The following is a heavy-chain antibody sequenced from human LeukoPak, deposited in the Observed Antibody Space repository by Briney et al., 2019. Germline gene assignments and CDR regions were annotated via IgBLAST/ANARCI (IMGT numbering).Heavy chain of an antibody. CDR1: GFNVSSSY. V-gene: IGHV3-23*01. CDR2: ISSSGGDT. J-gene: IGHJ4*02. Sequence: GGSLRLSCAASGFNVSSSYMSWVRQAPGKGLEWVSGISSSGGDTYYADSVKGRFTISRDNSKNTLYLQMNSLRAEDTAVYYCAKDRSCTNNICHGDFDYWGQGTLVTVSS. CDR3: AKDRSCTNNICHGDFDY. D-gene: IGHD2-8*01.